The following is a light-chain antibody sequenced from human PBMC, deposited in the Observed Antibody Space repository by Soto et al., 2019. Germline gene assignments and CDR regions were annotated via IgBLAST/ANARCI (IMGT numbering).Light chain of an antibody. CDR3: KLRSNWRFT. Sequence: EIVLTQSLDTLSLSPGERATLSCRASQSVSSYLAWYQQNPGQAPRLLIYDASNRATGIPASFSGSGSATDLTLPINSLGPEDFGGNCCKLRSNWRFTFGAGREMVI. J-gene: IGKJ3*01. CDR2: DAS. V-gene: IGKV3-11*01. CDR1: QSVSSY.